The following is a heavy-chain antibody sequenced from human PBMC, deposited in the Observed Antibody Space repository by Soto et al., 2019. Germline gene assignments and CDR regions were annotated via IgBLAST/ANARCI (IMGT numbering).Heavy chain of an antibody. CDR3: ARGGPVIIPAATNWFDP. J-gene: IGHJ5*02. Sequence: QVQLVQSGAEVKKPGSSVKVYCKGSGGFNSYSISWVRQAPGQGPEWMGGIIPIFATPTYAQKFQGRVTITADKSTSTAYLELSRLTSEATAVYYCARGGPVIIPAATNWFDPWGQGTLVSVSS. CDR2: IIPIFATP. D-gene: IGHD2-2*01. V-gene: IGHV1-69*06. CDR1: GGFNSYS.